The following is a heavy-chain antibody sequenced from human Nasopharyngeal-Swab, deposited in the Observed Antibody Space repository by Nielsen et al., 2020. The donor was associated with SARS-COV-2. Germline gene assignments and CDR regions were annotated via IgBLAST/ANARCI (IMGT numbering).Heavy chain of an antibody. D-gene: IGHD2-15*01. V-gene: IGHV4-34*01. Sequence: WIRQPPGKGLEWIGEINHSGSTYYNPSLKSRVTISVDTSKNQFSLKLSSVTAADTAVYYCARGPGLLLGYYYYYGMDVWGQGTTVTVSS. CDR2: INHSGST. J-gene: IGHJ6*02. CDR3: ARGPGLLLGYYYYYGMDV.